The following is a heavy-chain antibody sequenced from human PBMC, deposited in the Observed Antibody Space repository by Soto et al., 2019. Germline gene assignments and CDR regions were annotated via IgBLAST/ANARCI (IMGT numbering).Heavy chain of an antibody. V-gene: IGHV1-69*04. CDR2: IIPILGIA. CDR1: GGTFSSYT. CDR3: ARDSRYYDFWSGYYTGLNYYYYMDV. Sequence: GASVKVSCKASGGTFSSYTISWVRQAPGQGLEWMGRIIPILGIANYAQKFQGRVTITADKSTSTAYMELSSLRSEDTAVYYCARDSRYYDFWSGYYTGLNYYYYMDVWGKGTTVTVSS. J-gene: IGHJ6*03. D-gene: IGHD3-3*01.